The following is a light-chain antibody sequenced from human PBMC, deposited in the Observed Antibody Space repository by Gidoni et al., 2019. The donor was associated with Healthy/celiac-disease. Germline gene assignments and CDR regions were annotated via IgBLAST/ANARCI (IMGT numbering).Light chain of an antibody. CDR3: AAWDDSLSGPV. CDR1: SSNIGSNY. Sequence: SVLTQPPSASGTPRQRVTISCSGSSSNIGSNYVYWYQQLPGTAPKLLTYRNNQRPSGVPDRFSGSKSGTSASLAISGLRSEDEADYYCAAWDDSLSGPVFGGGTKLTVL. J-gene: IGLJ3*02. V-gene: IGLV1-47*01. CDR2: RNN.